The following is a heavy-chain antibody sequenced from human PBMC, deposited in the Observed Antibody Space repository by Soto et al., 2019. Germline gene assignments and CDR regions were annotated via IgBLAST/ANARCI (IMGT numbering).Heavy chain of an antibody. CDR3: TATTRWSS. D-gene: IGHD1-26*01. J-gene: IGHJ5*02. Sequence: QVQLVQSGAEVKKPGASVKVSCKASGYSFTGYYMHWVRQAPGQGLEWMGWINPNSGGTDFAQKFQGRVTMTRDTSISTAYMQLSGLSSDDTAVYYCTATTRWSSWGQGTLVIVSS. CDR1: GYSFTGYY. CDR2: INPNSGGT. V-gene: IGHV1-2*02.